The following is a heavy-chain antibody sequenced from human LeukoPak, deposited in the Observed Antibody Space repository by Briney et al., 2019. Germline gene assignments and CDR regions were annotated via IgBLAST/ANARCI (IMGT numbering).Heavy chain of an antibody. CDR3: ARQVSDYFYYYIDV. CDR2: IYYSGAT. V-gene: IGHV4-39*01. J-gene: IGHJ6*03. Sequence: SETLSLTCSVSGGSISSSSYYWNWIRQPPGKGLEWVGSIYYSGATYYNSSLKSRVTISEDTSKNRFSLMLTSVTAADTAVYYCARQVSDYFYYYIDVWGEGTTVIVSS. CDR1: GGSISSSSYY.